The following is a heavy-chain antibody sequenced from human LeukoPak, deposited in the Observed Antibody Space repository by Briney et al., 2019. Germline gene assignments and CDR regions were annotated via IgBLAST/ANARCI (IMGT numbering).Heavy chain of an antibody. V-gene: IGHV4-34*01. CDR2: INHSGST. D-gene: IGHD3-22*01. CDR3: ARGGHDSSGYYSWYFDY. J-gene: IGHJ4*02. CDR1: GGSFSGYY. Sequence: SETLSLTCAVYGGSFSGYYWSWIRQPPGKGLEWIGEINHSGSTNYNPSLKSRVTISVDTSKNQFSLKLSSVTAADTAVYYCARGGHDSSGYYSWYFDYWGQGTLVTVSS.